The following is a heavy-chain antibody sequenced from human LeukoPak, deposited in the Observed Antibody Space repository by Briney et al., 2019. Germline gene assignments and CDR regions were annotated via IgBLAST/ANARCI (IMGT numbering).Heavy chain of an antibody. D-gene: IGHD3-3*01. J-gene: IGHJ4*02. Sequence: ASVKVSCKASGYTFTSYAMNWVRQAPGQGLEWMGWINTNTGNPTYAQGFTGRFVFSLDTSVSTAYLQISSLKAEDTAVYYCARDMDPYYDFWSGSIPDYWGQGTLVTVSS. CDR1: GYTFTSYA. CDR2: INTNTGNP. CDR3: ARDMDPYYDFWSGSIPDY. V-gene: IGHV7-4-1*02.